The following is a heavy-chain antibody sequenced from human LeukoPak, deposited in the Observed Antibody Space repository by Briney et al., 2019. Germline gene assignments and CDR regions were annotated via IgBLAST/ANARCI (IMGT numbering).Heavy chain of an antibody. D-gene: IGHD3-22*01. CDR3: ARCQHSSGYYCYYGMDV. V-gene: IGHV1-2*02. J-gene: IGHJ6*02. CDR1: GYTFTGYY. Sequence: ASVKVSSKASGYTFTGYYMHWVRQAPGQGLEWMGWINPNSGGTNYAQKFQGRVTMTRDTSISTAYMELSRLRSDDTAVYYCARCQHSSGYYCYYGMDVWGQGTTVTVSS. CDR2: INPNSGGT.